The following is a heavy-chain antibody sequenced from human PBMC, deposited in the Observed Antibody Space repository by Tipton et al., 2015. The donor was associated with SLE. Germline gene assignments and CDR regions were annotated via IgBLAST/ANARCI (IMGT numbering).Heavy chain of an antibody. CDR3: ARGGHSSSSNYFDY. V-gene: IGHV4-39*07. D-gene: IGHD6-6*01. CDR2: INHSGST. CDR1: GGSISSSNYF. J-gene: IGHJ4*02. Sequence: TLSLTCTVTGGSISSSNYFWAWIRQPPGKGLEWIGEINHSGSTNHNPSLKSRVTISVDTSKNQFSLKLSSVTAADTAVYYCARGGHSSSSNYFDYWGQGTLVTVSS.